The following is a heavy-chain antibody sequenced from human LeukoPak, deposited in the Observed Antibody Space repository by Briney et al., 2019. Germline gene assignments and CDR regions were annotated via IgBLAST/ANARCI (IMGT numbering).Heavy chain of an antibody. Sequence: SETLSLTCTVSGGSISSYYWSWIRQPAGKGLEWIGRIYTSGSTNYNPSLKSRVTISVDKSKNQFSLKLSSVTAADTAVYYCARDARQFYYDSSGYFYDSWGQGTLVTVSS. V-gene: IGHV4-4*07. J-gene: IGHJ5*01. CDR1: GGSISSYY. D-gene: IGHD3-22*01. CDR2: IYTSGST. CDR3: ARDARQFYYDSSGYFYDS.